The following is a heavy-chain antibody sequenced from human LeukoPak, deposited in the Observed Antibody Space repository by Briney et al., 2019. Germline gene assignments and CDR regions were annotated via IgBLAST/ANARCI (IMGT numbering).Heavy chain of an antibody. CDR1: GFTFSSYW. CDR3: ARGHVRQWRVLLALPDY. Sequence: PGGSLRLSCAASGFTFSSYWMSWVRQAPGKGLEWLANIKQDGSEKYYVDSVKGRFTSSRDNAKNSLYLQMNSLRAEDTAVSYCARGHVRQWRVLLALPDYWGQGTLVTVSS. J-gene: IGHJ4*02. V-gene: IGHV3-7*01. CDR2: IKQDGSEK. D-gene: IGHD6-19*01.